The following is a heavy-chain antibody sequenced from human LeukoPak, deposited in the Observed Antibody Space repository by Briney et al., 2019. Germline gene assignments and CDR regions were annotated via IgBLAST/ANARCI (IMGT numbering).Heavy chain of an antibody. V-gene: IGHV3-11*05. CDR3: ARDSGYSGYSDY. J-gene: IGHJ4*02. CDR1: GFTFSDYY. CDR2: ISSSSSYT. Sequence: GGSLRLSCAASGFTFSDYYMSWIRQAPGKGLEWVSYISSSSSYTDYADSVEGRFTISRDNAKNSLNLQMNSLRAEDTAVYYCARDSGYSGYSDYWGQGTLVTVSS. D-gene: IGHD5-12*01.